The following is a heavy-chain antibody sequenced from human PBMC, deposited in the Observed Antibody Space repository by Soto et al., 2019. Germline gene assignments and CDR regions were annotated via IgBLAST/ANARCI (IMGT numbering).Heavy chain of an antibody. Sequence: EVQLAESGGGLAQPGGSLRLSCAASGFTLSGYAMDWVRQAPGKGLEYVSGISSNGVGTYYENSVQGKFTISRDNSKNTVYLQMCSLRPEDMAVYYCARRARPDFYYMDVWGKGTTVTVSS. D-gene: IGHD6-6*01. J-gene: IGHJ6*03. V-gene: IGHV3-64*01. CDR1: GFTLSGYA. CDR3: ARRARPDFYYMDV. CDR2: ISSNGVGT.